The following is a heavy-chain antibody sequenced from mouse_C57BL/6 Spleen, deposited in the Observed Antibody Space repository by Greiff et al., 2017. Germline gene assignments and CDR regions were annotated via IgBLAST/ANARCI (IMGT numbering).Heavy chain of an antibody. V-gene: IGHV1-82*01. CDR3: ARQLRLYYFDY. J-gene: IGHJ2*01. CDR2: IYPGDGDT. CDR1: GYAFSSSW. D-gene: IGHD3-2*02. Sequence: VQLQQSGPELVKPGASVKISCKASGYAFSSSWMNWVKQRPGKGLEWIGRIYPGDGDTNYNGKFKGKATLTADKSSSTAYMQLSSLTSEDSAVSFCARQLRLYYFDYWGQGTTLTVSS.